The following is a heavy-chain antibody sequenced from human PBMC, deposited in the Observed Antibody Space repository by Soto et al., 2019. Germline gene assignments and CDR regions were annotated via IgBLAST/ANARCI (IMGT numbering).Heavy chain of an antibody. D-gene: IGHD6-19*01. V-gene: IGHV4-30-4*01. J-gene: IGHJ4*02. CDR3: ARGEEWLVPNFDY. CDR2: IYYSGST. CDR1: GGSISSGDYY. Sequence: SETLSLTCTVSGGSISSGDYYWSWIRQPPGKGLEWIGYIYYSGSTYYNPSLKSRVAISVDTSKNQFSLKLSSVTAADTAVYYCARGEEWLVPNFDYWGQGTLVTVSS.